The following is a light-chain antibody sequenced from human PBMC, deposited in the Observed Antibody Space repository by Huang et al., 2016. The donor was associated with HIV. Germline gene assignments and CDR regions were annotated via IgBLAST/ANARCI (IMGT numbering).Light chain of an antibody. V-gene: IGKV1-6*01. CDR3: LQDYNYTFT. Sequence: AIQMTQSPSSLSASVGDRVTITCRASPGIRNDLGWYQQKPGKAPKLLIYAASSLQSGVPSRFSGSGSGTDFTLTISSLQPEDFATYYCLQDYNYTFTFGPGTKVDIK. CDR1: PGIRND. CDR2: AAS. J-gene: IGKJ3*01.